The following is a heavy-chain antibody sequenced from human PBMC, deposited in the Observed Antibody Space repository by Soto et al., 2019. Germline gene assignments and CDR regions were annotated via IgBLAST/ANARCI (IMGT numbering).Heavy chain of an antibody. J-gene: IGHJ6*02. Sequence: ASVKVSCKASGCTFSSYAISWVRQAPGQGLEWMGGIIPIFGTANYAQKFQGRVTITADESTSTAYMELSSLRSEDTAVYYCARGVRTRIYYYYGMDVWGQGTTVTVSS. CDR2: IIPIFGTA. CDR1: GCTFSSYA. V-gene: IGHV1-69*13. D-gene: IGHD1-20*01. CDR3: ARGVRTRIYYYYGMDV.